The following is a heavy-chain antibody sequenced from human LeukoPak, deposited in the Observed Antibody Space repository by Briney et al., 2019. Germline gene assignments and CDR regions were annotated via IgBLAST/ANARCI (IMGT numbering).Heavy chain of an antibody. CDR3: AKGLYGSGSYPDY. J-gene: IGHJ4*02. D-gene: IGHD3-10*01. CDR1: GFTFDDYA. CDR2: ISWNSGFI. V-gene: IGHV3-9*03. Sequence: SLRLSCAASGFTFDDYAMHWVRQAPGKGLEWVSGISWNSGFIGYADSVKGRFTISRDNAKNSLYLQMNSLRAEDMALYYCAKGLYGSGSYPDYWGQGTLVIVSS.